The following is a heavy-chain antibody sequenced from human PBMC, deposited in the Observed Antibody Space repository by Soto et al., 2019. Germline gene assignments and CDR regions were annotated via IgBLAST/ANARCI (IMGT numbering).Heavy chain of an antibody. V-gene: IGHV1-18*01. Sequence: QVPLVQSGAEVKKTGASVKVSCKASGYSFRSHGISWMRQAPGQGLEWMGWISAYNGNTNYAQKLQGRVTMTTDTSTNTAYMELRSLRSDDTAMYYCVRFEYRSTDPLGYAFDIWGQGTMVTVSS. CDR2: ISAYNGNT. CDR1: GYSFRSHG. J-gene: IGHJ3*02. D-gene: IGHD6-6*01. CDR3: VRFEYRSTDPLGYAFDI.